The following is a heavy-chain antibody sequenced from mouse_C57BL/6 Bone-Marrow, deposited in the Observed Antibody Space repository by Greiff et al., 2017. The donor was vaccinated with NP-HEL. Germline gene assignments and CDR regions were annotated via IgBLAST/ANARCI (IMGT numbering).Heavy chain of an antibody. Sequence: EVNVVDSGGGLVKPGGSLKLSCAASGFTFSSYTMSWVRQTPEKRLEWVATISGGGGNTYYPDSVQGRFTISRDNAKNTLYRQMSSLRSEDTALYYCARKGETPFDYWGQGTTLTVSS. CDR2: ISGGGGNT. J-gene: IGHJ2*01. CDR1: GFTFSSYT. V-gene: IGHV5-9*01. CDR3: ARKGETPFDY.